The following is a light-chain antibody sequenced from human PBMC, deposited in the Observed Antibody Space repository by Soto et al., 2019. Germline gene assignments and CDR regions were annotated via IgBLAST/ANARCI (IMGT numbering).Light chain of an antibody. CDR2: FGS. V-gene: IGKV2-28*01. Sequence: DVVMTQSPLSLPVTPGEPASISCSSSQSLLQSNGYNYLDWYLQKPGQSPQLLIYFGSYRVSGVTDKYSGSGSGTDLTLKIRRVEAEDVGVYCCVHAQQCPPTCGRGTKVEI. J-gene: IGKJ1*01. CDR3: VHAQQCPPT. CDR1: QSLLQSNGYNY.